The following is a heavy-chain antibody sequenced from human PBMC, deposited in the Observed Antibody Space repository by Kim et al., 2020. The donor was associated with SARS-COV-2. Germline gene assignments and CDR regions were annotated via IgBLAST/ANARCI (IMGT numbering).Heavy chain of an antibody. CDR2: IWYDGSNK. D-gene: IGHD6-19*01. CDR3: AKDGVRYSSGWYDY. V-gene: IGHV3-33*06. J-gene: IGHJ4*02. CDR1: GFTFSSYA. Sequence: GGSLRLSCAASGFTFSSYAMHWVRQAPGKGLEWVAVIWYDGSNKYYADSVKGQFTISRDNSKNTLYLQMNSLRAEDTAVYYCAKDGVRYSSGWYDYWGQGTLVTVSS.